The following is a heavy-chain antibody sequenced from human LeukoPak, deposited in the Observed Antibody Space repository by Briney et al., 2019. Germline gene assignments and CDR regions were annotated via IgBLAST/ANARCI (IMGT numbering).Heavy chain of an antibody. CDR1: GYTFSTYG. CDR3: AKDRRGSRNSLDV. Sequence: ASVKVSCKASGYTFSTYGISWVRRAPGQGLEWMGWILPYSGNTNYAQKLQGGVSVTTDTSTTTAYMELRSLTSDDTAVYYCAKDRRGSRNSLDVWGQGTTITVSS. J-gene: IGHJ6*02. V-gene: IGHV1-18*01. CDR2: ILPYSGNT. D-gene: IGHD3-16*01.